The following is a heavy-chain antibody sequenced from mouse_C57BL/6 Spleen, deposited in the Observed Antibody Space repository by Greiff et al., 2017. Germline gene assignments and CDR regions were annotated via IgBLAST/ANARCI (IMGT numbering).Heavy chain of an antibody. V-gene: IGHV5-6*01. CDR1: GFTFSSYG. CDR3: ARAPITTVVATDY. Sequence: EVKLMESGGDLVKPGGSLKLSCAASGFTFSSYGMSWVRQTPDKRLEWVATISSGGSYTYYPDSVKGRFTISRDNAKNTLYLQMSSLKSEDTAMYYCARAPITTVVATDYWGQGTTLTVSS. J-gene: IGHJ2*01. D-gene: IGHD1-1*01. CDR2: ISSGGSYT.